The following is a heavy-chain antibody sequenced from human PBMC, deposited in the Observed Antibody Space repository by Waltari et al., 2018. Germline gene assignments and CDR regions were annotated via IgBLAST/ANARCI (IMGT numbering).Heavy chain of an antibody. Sequence: EVQLVESGGGLIQPGGSMRLSCAASGFPVGSNYMSWARQAPGKGLEWVSVIYSGGSTYYADSVKGRFTISRDNSKNTLYLQMNSLRAEDTAVYYCARVKIAVAGFDYWGQGTLVTVSS. V-gene: IGHV3-53*01. D-gene: IGHD6-19*01. CDR3: ARVKIAVAGFDY. CDR2: IYSGGST. CDR1: GFPVGSNY. J-gene: IGHJ4*02.